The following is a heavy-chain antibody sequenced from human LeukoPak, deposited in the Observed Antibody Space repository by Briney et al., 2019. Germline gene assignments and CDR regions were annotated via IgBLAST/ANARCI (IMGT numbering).Heavy chain of an antibody. V-gene: IGHV3-30*02. CDR1: GFTFSHYA. D-gene: IGHD4-23*01. CDR2: IWSDGTNQ. CDR3: AKDRGTVADY. Sequence: GGSLTLSCAASGFTFSHYAMHWVRQAPGKGLEWVAVIWSDGTNQYYADSVKGRFTISRDNSKNTLYLQMNSLRPDDTALYYCAKDRGTVADYWGQGALVTVSS. J-gene: IGHJ4*02.